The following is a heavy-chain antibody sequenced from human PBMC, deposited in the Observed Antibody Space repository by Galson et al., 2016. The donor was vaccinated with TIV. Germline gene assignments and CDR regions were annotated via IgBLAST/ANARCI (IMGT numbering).Heavy chain of an antibody. CDR2: FYSSGNS. Sequence: TLSLTCTVPGASIRGGNYYWSWIRQSAGKGLEWIGRFYSSGNSDYKPSLRRRVTISGDKSKNQVSLTLPSVTAADTAVYYCAGASFGSGTYYHYFDFWGPGILVTVSS. D-gene: IGHD3-10*01. CDR1: GASIRGGNYY. J-gene: IGHJ4*02. CDR3: AGASFGSGTYYHYFDF. V-gene: IGHV4-61*02.